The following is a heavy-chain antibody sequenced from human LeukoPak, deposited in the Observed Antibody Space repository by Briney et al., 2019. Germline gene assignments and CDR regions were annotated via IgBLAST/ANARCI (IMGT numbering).Heavy chain of an antibody. CDR3: ARAGDLIVVAMGAFDI. Sequence: SETLSLTCTVSGGSISSYYWSWIRQPPGKGLEWIGSIYYSGSTYYNPSLKSRVTISVDTSKNQFSLKLNSVTAADTAVYYCARAGDLIVVAMGAFDIWGQGTMVTVSS. V-gene: IGHV4-59*12. CDR1: GGSISSYY. CDR2: IYYSGST. D-gene: IGHD2-15*01. J-gene: IGHJ3*02.